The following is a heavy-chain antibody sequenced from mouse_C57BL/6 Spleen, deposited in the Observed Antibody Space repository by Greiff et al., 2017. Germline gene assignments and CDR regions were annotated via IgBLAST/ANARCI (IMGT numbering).Heavy chain of an antibody. V-gene: IGHV5-9*01. CDR3: ARLYYSNYVGAMDY. J-gene: IGHJ4*01. CDR2: ISGGGGNT. Sequence: DVMLVESGGGLVKPGGSLKLSCAASGFTFSSYTMSWVRQTPEKRLEWVATISGGGGNTYYPDSVKGRFTISRDNAKNTLYLQMSSLRSEDTALYYCARLYYSNYVGAMDYWGQGTSVTVSS. D-gene: IGHD2-5*01. CDR1: GFTFSSYT.